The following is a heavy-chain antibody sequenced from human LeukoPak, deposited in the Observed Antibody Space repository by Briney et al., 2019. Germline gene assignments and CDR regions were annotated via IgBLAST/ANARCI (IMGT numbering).Heavy chain of an antibody. CDR3: ARDQDTAMVTGTVDY. D-gene: IGHD5-18*01. V-gene: IGHV3-11*04. J-gene: IGHJ4*02. CDR2: ISSSGSTI. CDR1: GFTFSDYY. Sequence: PGGSLRLSCAASGFTFSDYYMSWIRQAPGKGLEWVSYISSSGSTIYYADSVKGRFTISRDNAKNSLYLQMNSLRAEDTAVYYCARDQDTAMVTGTVDYWGQGTLVTVSS.